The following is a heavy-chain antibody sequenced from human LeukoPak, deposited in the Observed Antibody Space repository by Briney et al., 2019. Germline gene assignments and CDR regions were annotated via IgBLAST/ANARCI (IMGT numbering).Heavy chain of an antibody. CDR1: EFRFCSDW. J-gene: IGHJ1*01. Sequence: PGGSLTLSCVASEFRFCSDWSRWVRQAPGQGLVGVAFIKQDGSEEYYVGSVRVRFTVAVDNGKASLYLHMNSLRAKDTSRYYCGTMESTQSVFWGRGKAVTVSS. CDR3: GTMESTQSVF. V-gene: IGHV3-7*01. D-gene: IGHD1-1*01. CDR2: IKQDGSEE.